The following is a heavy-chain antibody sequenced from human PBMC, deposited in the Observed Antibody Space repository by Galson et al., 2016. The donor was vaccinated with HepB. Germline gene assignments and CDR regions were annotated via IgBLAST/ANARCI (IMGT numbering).Heavy chain of an antibody. D-gene: IGHD3-3*01. CDR3: AGGFWIHAHYFFDY. CDR1: GDSISSGNW. CDR2: LYIGGGN. Sequence: SETLSLTCTVSGDSISSGNWWSWVRQPPGKGLEWIGRLYIGGGNDYAYNPSLRSRVTMSVDASKDQFSLNLNSVTAADTAVYYCAGGFWIHAHYFFDYWGQGTLVTVSS. V-gene: IGHV4-4*02. J-gene: IGHJ4*02.